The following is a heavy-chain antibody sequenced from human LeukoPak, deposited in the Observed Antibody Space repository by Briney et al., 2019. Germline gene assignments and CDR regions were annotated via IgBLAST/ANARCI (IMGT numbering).Heavy chain of an antibody. D-gene: IGHD3-10*01. J-gene: IGHJ4*02. Sequence: GESLRISCKGSGYSFTSYWISWVRQMPGKGLEWMGRIDPGDSYTNYSPSFQGHVTISADKSISTAYLQWSSLKASDTAMYYCARQPRHSTDYYGSGPGGYWGQGTLVTVSS. CDR2: IDPGDSYT. V-gene: IGHV5-10-1*01. CDR1: GYSFTSYW. CDR3: ARQPRHSTDYYGSGPGGY.